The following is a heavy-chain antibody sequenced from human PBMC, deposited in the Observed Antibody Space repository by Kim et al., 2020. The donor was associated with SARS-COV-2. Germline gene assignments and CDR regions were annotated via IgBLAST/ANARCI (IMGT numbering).Heavy chain of an antibody. Sequence: SETLSLTCTVSGGSISSGDYYWSWIRQPPGKGLEWIGYIYYSGSTYYNPSLKSRVTISVDTSKNQFSLKLSSVTAADTAVYYCARRYCSSTSCLFDPWGQGTLVTVSS. V-gene: IGHV4-30-4*01. J-gene: IGHJ5*02. CDR2: IYYSGST. CDR1: GGSISSGDYY. D-gene: IGHD2-2*01. CDR3: ARRYCSSTSCLFDP.